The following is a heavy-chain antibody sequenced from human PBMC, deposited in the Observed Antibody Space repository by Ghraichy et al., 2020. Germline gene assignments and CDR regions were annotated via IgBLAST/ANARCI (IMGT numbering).Heavy chain of an antibody. V-gene: IGHV4-59*01. D-gene: IGHD3-3*01. CDR1: GGSISSYY. CDR3: ARTYYDFWSGRYFDL. J-gene: IGHJ2*01. CDR2: IYYSGST. Sequence: SETLSLTCTVSGGSISSYYWSWIRQPPGKGLEWIGYIYYSGSTNYNPSLKSRVTISVDTSKNQFSLKLSSMTAADTAVYYCARTYYDFWSGRYFDLWGRGTLVTVSS.